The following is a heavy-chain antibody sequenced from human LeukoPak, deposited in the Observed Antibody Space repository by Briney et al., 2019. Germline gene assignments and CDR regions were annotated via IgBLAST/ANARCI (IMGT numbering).Heavy chain of an antibody. Sequence: ASVKVSCKASGYTFTGYYMHWVRQAPGQGLEWMGWINPNSGGTNYAQKFQGRVTMTRDTSISTAYMELSRLRSDDTAVCYCARVNYYGSGSYYKSLDYYGMDVWGQGTTVTLSS. V-gene: IGHV1-2*02. J-gene: IGHJ6*02. CDR3: ARVNYYGSGSYYKSLDYYGMDV. D-gene: IGHD3-10*01. CDR2: INPNSGGT. CDR1: GYTFTGYY.